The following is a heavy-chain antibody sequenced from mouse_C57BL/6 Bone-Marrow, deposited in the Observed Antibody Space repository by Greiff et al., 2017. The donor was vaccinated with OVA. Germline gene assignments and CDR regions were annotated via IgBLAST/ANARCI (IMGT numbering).Heavy chain of an antibody. V-gene: IGHV14-4*01. CDR3: TTWDAMDY. J-gene: IGHJ4*01. CDR2: IDPENGDT. CDR1: GFNIKDDY. Sequence: EVKLLESGAELVRPGASVKLSCTASGFNIKDDYMHWVKQRPEQGLEWIGWIDPENGDTEYASKFQGKATITADTSSNTAYLQLSSLTSEDTAVYYCTTWDAMDYWGQGTSVTVSS.